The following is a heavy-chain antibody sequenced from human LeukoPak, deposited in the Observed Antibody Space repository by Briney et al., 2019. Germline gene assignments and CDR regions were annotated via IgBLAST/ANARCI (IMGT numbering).Heavy chain of an antibody. CDR3: ARDPIAVAGTGGDGMDV. Sequence: GGSLRLSCAASGFTFSSYGMHWVRQAPGRGLEWVAVIWYDGSNKYYADSVKGRFTISRDNSKNTLYLQMNSLRAEGTAVYYCARDPIAVAGTGGDGMDVWGKGTTVTVSS. V-gene: IGHV3-33*01. CDR1: GFTFSSYG. CDR2: IWYDGSNK. J-gene: IGHJ6*04. D-gene: IGHD6-19*01.